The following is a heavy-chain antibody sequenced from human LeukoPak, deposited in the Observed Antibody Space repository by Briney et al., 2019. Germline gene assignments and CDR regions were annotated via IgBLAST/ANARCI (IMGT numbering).Heavy chain of an antibody. V-gene: IGHV1-69*06. CDR2: IIPIFGTA. CDR3: ARARTGYSGYDGFDY. D-gene: IGHD5-12*01. J-gene: IGHJ4*02. Sequence: GASVKVSCKASGGTFSSYAISWVRQAPGQGLEWMGGIIPIFGTANYAQKFQGRVTITADKSTSTAYMELSSLRSEDTAVYYCARARTGYSGYDGFDYWGQGTLVTVSS. CDR1: GGTFSSYA.